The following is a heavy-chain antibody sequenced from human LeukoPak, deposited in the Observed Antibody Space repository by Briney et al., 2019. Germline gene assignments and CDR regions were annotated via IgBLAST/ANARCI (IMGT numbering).Heavy chain of an antibody. CDR2: MYHSGTT. D-gene: IGHD1-26*01. J-gene: IGHJ3*02. Sequence: SETLSLTCAVSGGSISSGGYSWSWIRQPPGKGLEWIGYMYHSGTTHYNPSLKSRVTISVDRSKNQFSLKLSSVTAADTAVYYCARAWEWELRGAFDIWGQGTMVTVSS. V-gene: IGHV4-30-2*01. CDR3: ARAWEWELRGAFDI. CDR1: GGSISSGGYS.